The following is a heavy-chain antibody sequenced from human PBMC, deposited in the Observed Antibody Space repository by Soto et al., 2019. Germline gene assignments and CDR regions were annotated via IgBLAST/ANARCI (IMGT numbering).Heavy chain of an antibody. V-gene: IGHV3-21*01. CDR2: ISSSSSYI. CDR3: ARDINIVVVTATISDAFDI. CDR1: RFTFSSYS. D-gene: IGHD2-21*02. J-gene: IGHJ3*02. Sequence: PGGSLRLSCAASRFTFSSYSMNWVRQAPGKGLEWVSSISSSSSYIYYADSVKGRFTISRDNAKNSLYLQMNSLRAEDTAVYYCARDINIVVVTATISDAFDIWGQGTMVTVSS.